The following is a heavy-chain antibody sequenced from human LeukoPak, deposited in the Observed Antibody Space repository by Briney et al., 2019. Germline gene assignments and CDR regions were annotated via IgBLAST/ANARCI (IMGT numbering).Heavy chain of an antibody. D-gene: IGHD2-8*01. CDR3: ARARLMNWFDP. CDR1: GFIFSTYW. J-gene: IGHJ5*02. CDR2: INSDGRST. Sequence: GGSLRLSCAASGFIFSTYWMHWVRQAPGKGLVWVARINSDGRSTNYADSVKGRFIISRDHAKNTLYLQMNSLRADDPAVYYCARARLMNWFDPWGLGTLVIVSS. V-gene: IGHV3-74*01.